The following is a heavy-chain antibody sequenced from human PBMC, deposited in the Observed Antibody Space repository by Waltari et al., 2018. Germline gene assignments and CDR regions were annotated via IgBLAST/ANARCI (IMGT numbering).Heavy chain of an antibody. Sequence: EAQLVESGGGLVKPGGSLRLSCAASGFSFSTSGMNWVRQVPGKGLEWVSSISSTTTYIYYADAVKGRFITSRDNAKNSLYLQMNSLRAEDTAVYHCARELGEDHLLYRSKWFDPWGQGALVTVSS. CDR2: ISSTTTYI. CDR1: GFSFSTSG. V-gene: IGHV3-21*01. J-gene: IGHJ5*02. D-gene: IGHD2-2*02. CDR3: ARELGEDHLLYRSKWFDP.